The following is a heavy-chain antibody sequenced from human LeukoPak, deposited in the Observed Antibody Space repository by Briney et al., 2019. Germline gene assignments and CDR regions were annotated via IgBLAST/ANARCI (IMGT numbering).Heavy chain of an antibody. J-gene: IGHJ4*02. D-gene: IGHD2-21*02. CDR3: VSGGDSGY. Sequence: QTGGSLRLSCAASRFTFSTNWMGWVRQAPGKGLEWVASITPAGSEKYYANSMKGRITISRDNAKNSLFLQMNSLRADDTGVYFCVSGGDSGYWGQGTLVTVSS. V-gene: IGHV3-7*03. CDR2: ITPAGSEK. CDR1: RFTFSTNW.